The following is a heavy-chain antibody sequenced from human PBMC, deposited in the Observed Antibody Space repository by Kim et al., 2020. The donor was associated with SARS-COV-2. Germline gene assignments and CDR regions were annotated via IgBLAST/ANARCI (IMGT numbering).Heavy chain of an antibody. CDR3: ARDPRMVGEFNYFDQ. Sequence: GGSLRLSCAASGFTFSDYWMNWVRQAPGKGLEWVANIKPDGSKKFYVDSVKGRFTISRDNAENSLYLQMNSLRAEDTAVYFCARDPRMVGEFNYFDQWGQGSLVAVSS. J-gene: IGHJ4*02. CDR2: IKPDGSKK. V-gene: IGHV3-7*01. CDR1: GFTFSDYW. D-gene: IGHD3-10*01.